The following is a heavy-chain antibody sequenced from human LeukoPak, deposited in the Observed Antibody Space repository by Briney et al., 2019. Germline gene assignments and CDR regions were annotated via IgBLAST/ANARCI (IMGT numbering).Heavy chain of an antibody. Sequence: HPGGSLRLSCAASGFSFRGYGMHWLRQAPGRGLEYVSAISADGGTTDYLNSVKGRFTISRDNSKNTLYLQMGRLRSDDTAIYYCARGRGGPPFDFWGQGTVVTVAS. CDR3: ARGRGGPPFDF. V-gene: IGHV3-64*01. CDR2: ISADGGTT. CDR1: GFSFRGYG. D-gene: IGHD3-10*01. J-gene: IGHJ4*02.